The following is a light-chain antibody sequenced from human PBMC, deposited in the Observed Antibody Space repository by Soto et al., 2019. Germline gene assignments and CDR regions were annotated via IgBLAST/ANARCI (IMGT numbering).Light chain of an antibody. CDR1: TSNVGSNY. Sequence: QSVLTQPPSASGTPGQRVTISCSGSTSNVGSNYVYWYQHLPGTAPKLLIYTDNHHTSRVPDLLSGSNSGTSASLAIRGLPADDDADYFGAAWDDYLRGYYVFGGGTKVTVL. CDR3: AAWDDYLRGYYV. V-gene: IGLV1-47*02. CDR2: TDN. J-gene: IGLJ2*01.